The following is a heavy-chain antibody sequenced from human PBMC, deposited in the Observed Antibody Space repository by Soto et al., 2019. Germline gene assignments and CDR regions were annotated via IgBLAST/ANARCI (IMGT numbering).Heavy chain of an antibody. V-gene: IGHV1-18*04. CDR2: ISAYNGNT. CDR1: GYTFTSYG. Sequence: ASVKVSCKASGYTFTSYGISWVRQAPGQGLEWMGWISAYNGNTNYAQKLQGRVTMTTDTSTSTAYMELRSLRSDDTAVYYCARDYGYCSSNRCAKVDTFDIWGQGTMVTV. CDR3: ARDYGYCSSNRCAKVDTFDI. D-gene: IGHD2-2*03. J-gene: IGHJ3*02.